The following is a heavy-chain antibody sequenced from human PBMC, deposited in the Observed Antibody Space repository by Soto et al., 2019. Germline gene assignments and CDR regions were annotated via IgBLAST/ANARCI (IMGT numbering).Heavy chain of an antibody. CDR3: ARFRADIVVEYYYYGMDV. V-gene: IGHV4-34*01. Sequence: SETLSLTCAVYGGSFSGYYWSWIRQPPGKGLEWIGEINHSGSTNYNPSLKSRVTISVDTSKNQFSLKLSAVTAADTAVYYCARFRADIVVEYYYYGMDVWGQGTTVTVSS. CDR1: GGSFSGYY. CDR2: INHSGST. J-gene: IGHJ6*02. D-gene: IGHD2-2*01.